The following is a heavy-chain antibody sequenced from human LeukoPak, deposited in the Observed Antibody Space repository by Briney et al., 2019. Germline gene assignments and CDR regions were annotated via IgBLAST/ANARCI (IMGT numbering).Heavy chain of an antibody. D-gene: IGHD6-13*01. V-gene: IGHV4-34*01. CDR3: AGGCRSWYRSFIGTLFDY. CDR2: INHSGST. J-gene: IGHJ4*02. CDR1: GGTFSGYY. Sequence: SETVSLTCAVYGGTFSGYYWSWIRQPPGKGLEWMGEINHSGSTNYNPSLNSRGTISVDTSKNQFSLKLRSVTASDTAAYYFAGGCRSWYRSFIGTLFDYWGQGSLVTVCS.